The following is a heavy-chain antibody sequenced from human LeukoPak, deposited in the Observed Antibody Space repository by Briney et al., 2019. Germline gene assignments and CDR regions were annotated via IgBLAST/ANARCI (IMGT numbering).Heavy chain of an antibody. V-gene: IGHV3-30*18. J-gene: IGHJ4*02. CDR1: GVTLSTYA. D-gene: IGHD3-22*01. CDR2: ISYDGSNK. CDR3: AKDPSGDSSGYPPH. Sequence: SLRLSCAASGVTLSTYAMSWVRQAPGKGLEWVAVISYDGSNKYYADSVKGRFTISRDNSKNTLYPQMNSLRAEDTAVYYCAKDPSGDSSGYPPHWGQGTLVTVSS.